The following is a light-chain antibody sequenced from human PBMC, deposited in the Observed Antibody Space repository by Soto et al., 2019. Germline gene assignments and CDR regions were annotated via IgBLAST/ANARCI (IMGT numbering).Light chain of an antibody. CDR1: QSVSNNY. V-gene: IGKV3-20*01. J-gene: IGKJ1*01. CDR2: GAS. Sequence: EVVLTQAPGTLSLSPGERATLSCRTSQSVSNNYLARYQQKPGQAPRLLIYGASSRATGIPDRVSGSGSGTDFTLSIRRLEPEDFAVYYCQQYSSLWTFGQGTKVDIK. CDR3: QQYSSLWT.